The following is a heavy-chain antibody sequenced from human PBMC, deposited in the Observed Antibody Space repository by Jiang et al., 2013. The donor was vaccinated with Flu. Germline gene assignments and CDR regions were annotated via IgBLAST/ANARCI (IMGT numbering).Heavy chain of an antibody. CDR3: ARQGQYYDFWSGYYTENWFDP. Sequence: SGPGLVKPSETLSLTCTVSGGSISSYYWSWIRQPPGKGLEWIGYIYYSGSTNYNPSLKSRVTISVDTSKNQFSLKLSSVTAADTAVYYCARQGQYYDFWSGYYTENWFDPGAREPWSPSPQ. D-gene: IGHD3-3*01. CDR1: GGSISSYY. J-gene: IGHJ5*02. CDR2: IYYSGST. V-gene: IGHV4-59*08.